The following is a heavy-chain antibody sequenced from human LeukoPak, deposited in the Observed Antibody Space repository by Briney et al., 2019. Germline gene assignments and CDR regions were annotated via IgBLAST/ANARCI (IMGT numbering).Heavy chain of an antibody. CDR3: ARDQDRYRTSAYFQH. V-gene: IGHV1-69*05. J-gene: IGHJ1*01. CDR1: GGTFSSYA. CDR2: IIPIFGTA. Sequence: SVKVSRKASGGTFSSYAISWVRQAPGQGLEWMGGIIPIFGTANYAQKFQGRVTITTDESTSTAYMELSSLRSEDTAVYYCARDQDRYRTSAYFQHWGQGTLVTVSS. D-gene: IGHD6-13*01.